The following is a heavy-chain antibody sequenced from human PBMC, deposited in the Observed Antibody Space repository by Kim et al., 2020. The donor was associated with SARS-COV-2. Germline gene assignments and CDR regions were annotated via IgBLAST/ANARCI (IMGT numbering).Heavy chain of an antibody. CDR1: GFSLSTSGMC. D-gene: IGHD1-1*01. CDR3: ARIRGIGTTRSQSFLYSMDG. CDR2: IDWDDDK. Sequence: SGPTLVNPTQTLTLTCTFSGFSLSTSGMCVTWIRQPPGKALEGLARIDWDDDKYYNTYLKTRLTISKDTSKNQVVLTMTNMDPVDTGTYYCARIRGIGTTRSQSFLYSMDGWGKGTTVTGSS. J-gene: IGHJ6*03. V-gene: IGHV2-70*11.